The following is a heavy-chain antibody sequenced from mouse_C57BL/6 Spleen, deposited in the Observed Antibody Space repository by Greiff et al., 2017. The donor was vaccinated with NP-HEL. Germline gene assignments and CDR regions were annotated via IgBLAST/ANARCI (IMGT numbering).Heavy chain of an antibody. Sequence: QVHVKQSGPELVKPGASVKISCKASGYTFTDYYINWVKQRPGQGLEWIGWIFPGSGSTYYNEKFKGKATLTVDKSSSTAYMLLSSLTSEDSAVYFCARRGDGYYYFDYWGQGTTLTVSS. J-gene: IGHJ2*01. D-gene: IGHD2-3*01. V-gene: IGHV1-75*01. CDR2: IFPGSGST. CDR1: GYTFTDYY. CDR3: ARRGDGYYYFDY.